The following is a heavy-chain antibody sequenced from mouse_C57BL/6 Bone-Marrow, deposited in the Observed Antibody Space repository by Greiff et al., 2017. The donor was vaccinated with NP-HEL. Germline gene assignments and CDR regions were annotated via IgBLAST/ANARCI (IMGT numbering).Heavy chain of an antibody. D-gene: IGHD2-3*01. CDR1: GFTFSDYY. CDR3: ARPIYDGLFYAMDY. J-gene: IGHJ4*01. CDR2: ISNGGGST. Sequence: EVQGVESGGGLVQPGGSLKLSCAASGFTFSDYYMYWVRQTPEKRLEWVAYISNGGGSTYYPDTVKGRFTISRDNAKNTLYLQMSRLKSEDTAMYYCARPIYDGLFYAMDYWGQGTSVTVSS. V-gene: IGHV5-12*01.